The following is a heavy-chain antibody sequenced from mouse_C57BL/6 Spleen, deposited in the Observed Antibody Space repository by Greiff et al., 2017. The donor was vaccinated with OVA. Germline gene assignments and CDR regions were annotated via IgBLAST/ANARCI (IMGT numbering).Heavy chain of an antibody. J-gene: IGHJ4*01. CDR2: ISSGSSTI. V-gene: IGHV5-17*01. Sequence: EVQLVESGGGLVKPGGSLKLSCAASGFTFSDYGMHWVRQAPEKGLEWVAYISSGSSTIYYADTVKGRFPISRDNAKNTLFLQMTSLRSEDTAMYYCASSTTVYAMDYWGQGTSVTVSS. CDR1: GFTFSDYG. D-gene: IGHD1-1*01. CDR3: ASSTTVYAMDY.